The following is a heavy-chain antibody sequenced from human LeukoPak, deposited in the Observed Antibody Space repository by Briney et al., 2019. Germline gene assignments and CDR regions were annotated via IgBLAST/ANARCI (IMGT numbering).Heavy chain of an antibody. V-gene: IGHV4-59*01. D-gene: IGHD4-17*01. CDR1: GGSISSYY. CDR3: ARTRSGGRDGWFDP. Sequence: SETLSLTCTVSGGSISSYYWSWIRQPPGKGLEGIVYIYYSGSTNYNPSLKSRGTISVDTSKNQFSLKLSSVTAADTAVYYCARTRSGGRDGWFDPWGQGILVTVSS. CDR2: IYYSGST. J-gene: IGHJ5*02.